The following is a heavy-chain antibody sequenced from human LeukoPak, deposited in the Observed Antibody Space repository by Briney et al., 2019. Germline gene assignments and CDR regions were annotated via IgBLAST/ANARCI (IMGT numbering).Heavy chain of an antibody. CDR1: GFTFSIYN. V-gene: IGHV3-66*02. CDR3: AKTLLYGDYVGSFDY. D-gene: IGHD4-17*01. J-gene: IGHJ4*02. CDR2: IYSGGST. Sequence: PGGSLRLSCAASGFTFSIYNMSWVRQAPGKGLEWVSVIYSGGSTYYADSVKGRFTISRDNSKNTLYLQMNSLRAEDTAVYYCAKTLLYGDYVGSFDYWGQGTLVTVSS.